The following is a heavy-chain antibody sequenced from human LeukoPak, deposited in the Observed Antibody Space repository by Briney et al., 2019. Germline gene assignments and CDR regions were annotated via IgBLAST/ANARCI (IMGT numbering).Heavy chain of an antibody. J-gene: IGHJ5*02. CDR1: GGSISSGAYY. CDR3: ATQILESSAERRWFDP. Sequence: SQTLSLTCTVSGGSISSGAYYWSWFRQHPGKGLEWIADIYYNGITHYNPSLKSRLTISMDTSKNQFSLKLNSVSAADTAVYFCATQILESSAERRWFDPWGQGTLVTVSS. CDR2: IYYNGIT. V-gene: IGHV4-31*03. D-gene: IGHD3-22*01.